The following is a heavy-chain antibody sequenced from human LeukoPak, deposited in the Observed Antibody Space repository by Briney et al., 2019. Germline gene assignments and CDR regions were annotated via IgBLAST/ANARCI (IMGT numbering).Heavy chain of an antibody. J-gene: IGHJ4*02. CDR3: AKGVPDNYYDSSGSYFDY. V-gene: IGHV3-23*01. D-gene: IGHD3-22*01. Sequence: GGSLRLSCAASGFTFSSYAMSWVRQAPGKGLEWVSAISGSGGSTYYADSVKGRFTISRDNSKNTLYLQMNRLRAEDTAVYYCAKGVPDNYYDSSGSYFDYWGQGTLVTVSS. CDR2: ISGSGGST. CDR1: GFTFSSYA.